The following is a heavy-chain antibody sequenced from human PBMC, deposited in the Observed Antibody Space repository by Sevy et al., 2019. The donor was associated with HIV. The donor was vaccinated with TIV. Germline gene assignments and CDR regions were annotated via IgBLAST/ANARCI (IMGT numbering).Heavy chain of an antibody. V-gene: IGHV3-23*01. Sequence: GGSLRLSCAASGFTFSSYAMNWVRQAPGKGLEWVSSGSGGNTYYADSVKGRFTISRDNAQNSLYLEMNSLRAEDTAVYYCARWDVWGKGTTVTVSS. CDR2: SGSGGNT. CDR1: GFTFSSYA. CDR3: ARWDV. J-gene: IGHJ6*04.